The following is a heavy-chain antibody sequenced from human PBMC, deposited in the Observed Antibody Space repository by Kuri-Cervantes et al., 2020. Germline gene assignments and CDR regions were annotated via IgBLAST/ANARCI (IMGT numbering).Heavy chain of an antibody. D-gene: IGHD3-3*01. CDR1: GFTFDDYA. CDR3: AKDQWRFLEWYYYGMDV. Sequence: GGSLRLSCAASGFTFDDYAMHWVRQAPGKGLEWVSVIYSGGSTYYADSVKGRFTISRDNSKNTLYLQMNSLRAEDTAVYYCAKDQWRFLEWYYYGMDVWGQGTKVTVSS. J-gene: IGHJ6*02. V-gene: IGHV3-66*01. CDR2: IYSGGST.